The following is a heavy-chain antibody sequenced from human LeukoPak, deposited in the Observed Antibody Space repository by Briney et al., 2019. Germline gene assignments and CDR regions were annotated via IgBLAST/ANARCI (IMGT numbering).Heavy chain of an antibody. V-gene: IGHV6-1*01. D-gene: IGHD3-16*02. Sequence: GLEXXGSTYYRAKWYNDYAMSVKSRIIIKPDTSKNQFSLQLNSVTPEDTAVYYCARALSMSAGKFDPWGQGTLVTVSP. J-gene: IGHJ5*02. CDR3: ARALSMSAGKFDP. CDR2: TYYRAKWYN.